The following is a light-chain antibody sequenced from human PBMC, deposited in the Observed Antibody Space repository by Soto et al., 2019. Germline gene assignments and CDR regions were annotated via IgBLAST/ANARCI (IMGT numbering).Light chain of an antibody. V-gene: IGKV1-5*03. CDR1: QRISSW. CDR2: KAS. Sequence: DIPMTQSPSTLSASVGDRVTITCRASQRISSWLAWYQQKPGKAPKLLIYKASSLESGVPSRFSGSGSGTEFTLTISSLQPDDFATYYCQQNNSYPWTFGQGTKGVIK. CDR3: QQNNSYPWT. J-gene: IGKJ1*01.